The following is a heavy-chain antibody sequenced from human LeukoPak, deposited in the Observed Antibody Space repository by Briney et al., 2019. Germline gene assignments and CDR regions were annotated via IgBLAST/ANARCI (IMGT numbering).Heavy chain of an antibody. V-gene: IGHV3-21*01. D-gene: IGHD6-13*01. CDR1: GFTFSGHW. CDR3: ARALGRGSSSWLGY. Sequence: GGSLRLSCAASGFTFSGHWMHWVRQAPGKGLEWVSSISSSSSYIYYADSVKGRFTISRDNAKNSLYLQMNSLRAEDTAVYYCARALGRGSSSWLGYWGQGTLVTVSS. CDR2: ISSSSSYI. J-gene: IGHJ4*02.